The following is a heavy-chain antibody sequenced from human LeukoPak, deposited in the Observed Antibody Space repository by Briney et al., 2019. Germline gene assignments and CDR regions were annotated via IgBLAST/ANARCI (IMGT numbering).Heavy chain of an antibody. J-gene: IGHJ5*02. V-gene: IGHV3-30-3*01. CDR2: ILYEGNNK. Sequence: GGSLTLSCVAPGFTFSTYALNGVRQSPGRGLEWLATILYEGNNKYYAESVKGRFTISRDNSKNTLYLQMNSLRADDTALYYCARDLVPTGSGTYYPSWGQGTPVTVSS. D-gene: IGHD3-10*01. CDR1: GFTFSTYA. CDR3: ARDLVPTGSGTYYPS.